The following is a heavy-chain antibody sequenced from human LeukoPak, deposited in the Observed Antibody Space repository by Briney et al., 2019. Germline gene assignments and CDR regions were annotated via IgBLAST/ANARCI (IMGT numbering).Heavy chain of an antibody. D-gene: IGHD2-2*01. CDR3: ARSYCSSISCYSGGTFGY. V-gene: IGHV5-51*01. CDR2: IYPGDSDT. Sequence: GESLKISCKGSGYSFTTCWIGWVRQMPGKGLEWMGIIYPGDSDTRYSPSFQGHVTISADKPISTAFLQWSSLKASDTAMYYCARSYCSSISCYSGGTFGYWGQGTLVTVSS. CDR1: GYSFTTCW. J-gene: IGHJ4*02.